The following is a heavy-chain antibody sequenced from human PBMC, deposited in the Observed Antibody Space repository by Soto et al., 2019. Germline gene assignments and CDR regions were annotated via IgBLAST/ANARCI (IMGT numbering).Heavy chain of an antibody. CDR3: ARVHGAYYDFWSGPLQH. D-gene: IGHD3-3*01. Sequence: SVKVSCKASGYTFTSYGISWVRQAPGQGLEWMGWIIPIFGTANYAQKFQGRVTITADESTSTAYMELSSMRSEDTAVYYCARVHGAYYDFWSGPLQHWGQGTLVTVSS. V-gene: IGHV1-69*13. CDR1: GYTFTSYG. CDR2: IIPIFGTA. J-gene: IGHJ1*01.